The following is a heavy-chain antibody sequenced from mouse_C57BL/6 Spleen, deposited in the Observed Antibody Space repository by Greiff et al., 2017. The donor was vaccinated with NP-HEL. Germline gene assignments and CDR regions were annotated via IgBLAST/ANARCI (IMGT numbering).Heavy chain of an antibody. D-gene: IGHD1-1*01. V-gene: IGHV3-6*01. CDR3: ARNYYGSYFDY. CDR1: GYSITSGYY. Sequence: EVQLQQSGPGLVKPSQSLSLTCSVTGYSITSGYYWNWIRQFPGNKLEWMGYISYDGSNNYNPSLKNRISLTRDTSKNQFCLKLNSVTTEDTATYYCARNYYGSYFDYWGQGTTLTVSS. CDR2: ISYDGSN. J-gene: IGHJ2*01.